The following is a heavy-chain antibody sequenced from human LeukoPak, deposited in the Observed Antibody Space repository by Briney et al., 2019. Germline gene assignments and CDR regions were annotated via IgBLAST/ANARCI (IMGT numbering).Heavy chain of an antibody. CDR3: ARDRGGTGTSFDY. D-gene: IGHD1-1*01. V-gene: IGHV3-48*02. CDR1: GFTLRSYS. CDR2: ISGISSSI. J-gene: IGHJ4*02. Sequence: GGSLGLSCAASGFTLRSYSMNWVRQAPGKGLEWVSYISGISSSIYYADSVKGRFTMSRDEAKNSLFLQMDSLRDEDTAVYYCARDRGGTGTSFDYWGQGILVTVSS.